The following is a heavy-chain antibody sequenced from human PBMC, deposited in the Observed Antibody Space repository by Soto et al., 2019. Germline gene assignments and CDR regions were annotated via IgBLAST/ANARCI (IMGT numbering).Heavy chain of an antibody. CDR2: INPNSGDT. CDR3: ARDYGSGSYYTGDLDY. D-gene: IGHD3-10*01. V-gene: IGHV1-2*02. CDR1: GYTFTGYY. Sequence: ASVKVSCKAPGYTFTGYYIHWVRQAPGQGLEWMGWINPNSGDTNYAQKFQGRVTMTRDTSISTAYMELSRLRSDDTAVYYCARDYGSGSYYTGDLDYWGQGTLVTVSS. J-gene: IGHJ4*02.